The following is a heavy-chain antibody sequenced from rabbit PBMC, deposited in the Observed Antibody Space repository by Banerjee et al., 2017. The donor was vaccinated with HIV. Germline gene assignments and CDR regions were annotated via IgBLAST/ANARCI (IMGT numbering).Heavy chain of an antibody. J-gene: IGHJ4*01. Sequence: QSLEESGGDLVKPGASLTLTCTASGFSFSSSYYMCWVRQAPGKGLEWIACIYAGSSGSTYYASWAKGRFTIFTSSSTTVTLQMTSLTAADTATYFCARSPRYYTYGDAGVADAPYYFNLWGQGTLVTVS. CDR1: GFSFSSSYY. CDR3: ARSPRYYTYGDAGVADAPYYFNL. V-gene: IGHV1S40*01. CDR2: IYAGSSGST. D-gene: IGHD6-1*01.